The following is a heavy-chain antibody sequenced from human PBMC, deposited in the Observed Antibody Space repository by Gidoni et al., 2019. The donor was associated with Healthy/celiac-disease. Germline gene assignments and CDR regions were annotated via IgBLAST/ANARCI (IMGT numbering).Heavy chain of an antibody. Sequence: SLTCAVSGGSISSGGYSWSWIRQPPGKGLEWIGYIYHSGSTYYNPSLKSRVTISVDRSKNQFSLKLSSVTAADTAVYYCARSQIDTAMVKVAGVSWFDPWGQVTLVTVSS. D-gene: IGHD5-18*01. V-gene: IGHV4-30-2*01. CDR1: GGSISSGGYS. J-gene: IGHJ5*02. CDR3: ARSQIDTAMVKVAGVSWFDP. CDR2: IYHSGST.